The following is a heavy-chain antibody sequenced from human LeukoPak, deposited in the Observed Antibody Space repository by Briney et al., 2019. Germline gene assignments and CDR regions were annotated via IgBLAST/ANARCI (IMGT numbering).Heavy chain of an antibody. Sequence: SETLSLTCTVSGGSISSGDYYWSWIRQPPGKGLEWIGYIHYSGSTYYNLSLKSRVTISVDTSKSQFSLKLTSVTAADTAVYYCARHRGYCSGSNCCFSWFDPWGQGTLVTVSS. J-gene: IGHJ5*02. D-gene: IGHD2-15*01. V-gene: IGHV4-30-4*01. CDR2: IHYSGST. CDR1: GGSISSGDYY. CDR3: ARHRGYCSGSNCCFSWFDP.